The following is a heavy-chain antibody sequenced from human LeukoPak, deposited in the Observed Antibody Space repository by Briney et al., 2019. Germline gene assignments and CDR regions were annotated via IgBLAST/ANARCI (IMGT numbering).Heavy chain of an antibody. J-gene: IGHJ6*02. Sequence: PGKSLRLSCAASGFTFSHCAMHWVRQAPGKGLEWVAFISYDGSKKYYADSVKGRFTISRDNSKNTLYLQMNSLRAEDTAVYFCANDAAQQQLSNLFYGMDVWGQGTTVTVSS. V-gene: IGHV3-30-3*02. D-gene: IGHD6-13*01. CDR2: ISYDGSKK. CDR1: GFTFSHCA. CDR3: ANDAAQQQLSNLFYGMDV.